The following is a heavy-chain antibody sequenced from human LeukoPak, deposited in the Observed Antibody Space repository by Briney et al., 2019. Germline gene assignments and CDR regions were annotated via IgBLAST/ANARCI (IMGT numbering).Heavy chain of an antibody. CDR1: GFTFSSYG. CDR2: ISYDGSNK. J-gene: IGHJ4*02. CDR3: AKEMATITGVFDY. D-gene: IGHD5-24*01. V-gene: IGHV3-30*18. Sequence: GGSLRLSCAASGFTFSSYGMHWVRQAPGKGLEWVAVISYDGSNKYYADSVKGRFTISRDNSKNTLYLQMNSLGAEDTAVYYCAKEMATITGVFDYWGQGTLVTVSS.